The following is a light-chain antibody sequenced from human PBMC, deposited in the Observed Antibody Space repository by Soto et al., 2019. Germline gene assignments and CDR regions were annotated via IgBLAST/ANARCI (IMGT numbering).Light chain of an antibody. J-gene: IGKJ1*01. Sequence: EIVMTQSPATLSVSPGERATLSCRASRSVNNNYLAWYQQKPGQAPRLLIYGASSRATGIPDRFSGSGSGTDFTLTISRLEPEDFAVYYCQQYGNSPPRTFGQGTKVNIK. CDR2: GAS. CDR3: QQYGNSPPRT. V-gene: IGKV3-20*01. CDR1: RSVNNNY.